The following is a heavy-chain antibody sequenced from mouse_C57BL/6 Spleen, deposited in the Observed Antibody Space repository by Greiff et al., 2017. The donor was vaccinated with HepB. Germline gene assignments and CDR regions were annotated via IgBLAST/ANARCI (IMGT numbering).Heavy chain of an antibody. CDR2: IYPGGGYT. CDR3: ARKAYAMDY. V-gene: IGHV1-63*01. J-gene: IGHJ4*01. D-gene: IGHD6-1*01. Sequence: QVQLQQSGAELVRPGPSVKMSCKAPGYTFTNYWIGWAKQRPGHGLEWIGDIYPGGGYTNYNEKFKGKATLTADKSSSTAYMQFSSLTSEDSAIYYCARKAYAMDYWGQGTSVTVSS. CDR1: GYTFTNYW.